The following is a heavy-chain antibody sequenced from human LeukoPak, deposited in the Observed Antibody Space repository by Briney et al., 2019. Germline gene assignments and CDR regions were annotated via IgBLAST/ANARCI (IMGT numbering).Heavy chain of an antibody. CDR2: ISGSGTST. CDR1: GFTFTTYA. V-gene: IGHV3-23*01. Sequence: PGRSLRLSCAVSGFTFTTYAMTCVRQAPGKGLECVSAISGSGTSTYYADSVKGRFTISRDNSKNTLYLQINSLRAENTAIYYCSNAHFRDHWGQGNLVTVSS. J-gene: IGHJ4*02. CDR3: SNAHFRDH. D-gene: IGHD2/OR15-2a*01.